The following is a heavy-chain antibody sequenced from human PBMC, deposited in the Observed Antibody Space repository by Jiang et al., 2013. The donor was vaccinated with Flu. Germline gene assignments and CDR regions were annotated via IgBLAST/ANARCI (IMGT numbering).Heavy chain of an antibody. CDR1: GFTFSSYA. V-gene: IGHV3-23*01. D-gene: IGHD3-3*01. Sequence: VQLLESGGGLVQPGGSLRLSCAASGFTFSSYAMSWVRQAPGKGLEWVSAISGSGGSTYYADSVKGRFTISRDNSKNTLYLQMNSLRAEDTAVYYCAKINGAADFWSGYLTALHAFDIWGQGTMVTVSS. J-gene: IGHJ3*02. CDR2: ISGSGGST. CDR3: AKINGAADFWSGYLTALHAFDI.